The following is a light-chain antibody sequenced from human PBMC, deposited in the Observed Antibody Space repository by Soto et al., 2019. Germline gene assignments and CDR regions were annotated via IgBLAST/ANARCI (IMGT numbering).Light chain of an antibody. CDR1: QSIGSE. V-gene: IGKV1-5*03. Sequence: DIQMTQSPSTLSASIGDRVTITCRASQSIGSELAWYQQKPGKAPKLLIYKASSLESGVPSTFSGSGSGTEFTLTISSLQSEDFAVYYCQQYNNWPRTFGQGTKVDIK. J-gene: IGKJ1*01. CDR2: KAS. CDR3: QQYNNWPRT.